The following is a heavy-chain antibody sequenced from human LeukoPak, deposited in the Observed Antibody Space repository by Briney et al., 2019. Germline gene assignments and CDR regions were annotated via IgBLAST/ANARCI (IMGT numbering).Heavy chain of an antibody. V-gene: IGHV2-5*02. Sequence: SGPTLVKPPQTLTLTCTFSGFSLSTSGVGVGWIRQPPGKALEWLALIYWDDDKRYSPSLKSRLTITKDTSKNQVVLTMTNMDPVDTATYYCAHRGGCSGGSCYGDAFDIWGQGTMVTVSS. D-gene: IGHD2-15*01. J-gene: IGHJ3*02. CDR2: IYWDDDK. CDR1: GFSLSTSGVG. CDR3: AHRGGCSGGSCYGDAFDI.